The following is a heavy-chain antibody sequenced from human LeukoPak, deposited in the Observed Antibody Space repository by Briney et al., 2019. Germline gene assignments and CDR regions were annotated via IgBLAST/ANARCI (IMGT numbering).Heavy chain of an antibody. Sequence: PGGSLRLSCAASGFTVSSNYMSWVRQAPGKGLEWVSAISGSGGSTYYADSVKGRFTISRDNSKNTLYLQMNSVRAEDTAVYYCAKDPILNGRTGYWGQGTLVTVSS. J-gene: IGHJ4*02. CDR2: ISGSGGST. CDR3: AKDPILNGRTGY. CDR1: GFTVSSNY. V-gene: IGHV3-23*01. D-gene: IGHD3-3*01.